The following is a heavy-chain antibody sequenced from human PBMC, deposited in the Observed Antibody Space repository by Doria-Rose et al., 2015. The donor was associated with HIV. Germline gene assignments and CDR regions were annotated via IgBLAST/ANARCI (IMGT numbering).Heavy chain of an antibody. Sequence: GGTNYNPSLKSRVTISVDTSKNQFSLMLYSVTAADAALYYCARGVRMTFDNFWSGYSFDFWGQGSLVTVSS. V-gene: IGHV4-34*01. CDR2: GGT. CDR3: ARGVRMTFDNFWSGYSFDF. D-gene: IGHD3-3*01. J-gene: IGHJ4*02.